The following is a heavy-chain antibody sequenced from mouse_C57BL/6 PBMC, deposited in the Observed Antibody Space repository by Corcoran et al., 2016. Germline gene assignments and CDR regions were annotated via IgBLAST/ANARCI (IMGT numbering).Heavy chain of an antibody. J-gene: IGHJ1*03. CDR2: ISYDGSN. CDR1: GYSITSGYY. D-gene: IGHD1-1*01. CDR3: ARGGSSPNWYFES. V-gene: IGHV3-6*01. Sequence: DVQLQESGPGLVKPSQSLSLTCSVTGYSITSGYYWNWIRQFPGNKLEWMGYISYDGSNNYNPSLKNRISITRDTSKNQFFLKLNSVTTEDTATYYCARGGSSPNWYFESGAQGPRSPSPQ.